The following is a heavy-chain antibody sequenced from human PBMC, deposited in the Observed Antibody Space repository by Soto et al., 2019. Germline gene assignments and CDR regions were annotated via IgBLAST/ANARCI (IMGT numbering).Heavy chain of an antibody. J-gene: IGHJ4*02. CDR3: ARRGGRATGY. Sequence: SETLSLTCTVSGGSISSYYWSWIRQPPGKGLEWIGYIYYSGSTNYNPSLRSRVTISVDTSKNQFSLKLSSVTAADTAVYYCARRGGRATGYWGQGTLVTVSS. D-gene: IGHD1-1*01. V-gene: IGHV4-59*12. CDR1: GGSISSYY. CDR2: IYYSGST.